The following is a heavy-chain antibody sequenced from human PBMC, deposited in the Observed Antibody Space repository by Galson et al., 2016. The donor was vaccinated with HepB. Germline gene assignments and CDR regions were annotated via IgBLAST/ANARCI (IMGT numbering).Heavy chain of an antibody. V-gene: IGHV3-15*01. D-gene: IGHD3-22*01. Sequence: SLRLSCAPSEFTFSSAWMSWVRQTPGKGLEWVGRIKSKTEGGTTDYAAPVKGRFTISRDDSKNTLYLQMNSLKIEDTAVYYCSTEWAYYDRRSYYCDYWGLGTLVSVSS. CDR3: STEWAYYDRRSYYCDY. CDR2: IKSKTEGGTT. J-gene: IGHJ4*02. CDR1: EFTFSSAW.